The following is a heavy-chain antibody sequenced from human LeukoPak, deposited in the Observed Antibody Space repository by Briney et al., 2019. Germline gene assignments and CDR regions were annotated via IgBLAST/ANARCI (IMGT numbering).Heavy chain of an antibody. Sequence: PSETLSLTCAVYGGSFSGYYWSWIRQPPGKGLGWIGEINHSGSTNYNPSLKSRVTISVDTSKNQFSLKLSSVTAADTAVYYCARGSGWFGELYFPDAFDIWGQGTMVTVSS. CDR2: INHSGST. J-gene: IGHJ3*02. V-gene: IGHV4-34*01. CDR3: ARGSGWFGELYFPDAFDI. CDR1: GGSFSGYY. D-gene: IGHD3-10*01.